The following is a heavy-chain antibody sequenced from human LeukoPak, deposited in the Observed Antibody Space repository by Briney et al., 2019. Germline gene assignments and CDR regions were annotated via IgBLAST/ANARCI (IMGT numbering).Heavy chain of an antibody. CDR3: ARWYCSSTSCYAGAFDI. CDR1: GCTFTSYG. V-gene: IGHV1-18*04. Sequence: GASVKVSCKASGCTFTSYGITWVRQAPGQGLEWMGWITPYNGNTNYAQNLQGRVTMTTDTSTSTAYMELRSLRSDDTAVYYCARWYCSSTSCYAGAFDIWGQGTMVTVSS. CDR2: ITPYNGNT. J-gene: IGHJ3*02. D-gene: IGHD2-2*01.